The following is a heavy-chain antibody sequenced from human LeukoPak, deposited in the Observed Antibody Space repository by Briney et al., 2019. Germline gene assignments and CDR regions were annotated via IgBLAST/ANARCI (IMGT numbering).Heavy chain of an antibody. V-gene: IGHV3-48*04. D-gene: IGHD6-13*01. CDR2: ISSSGSTI. J-gene: IGHJ6*03. CDR3: ARDGSGGSSSWYYYYYMDV. Sequence: PGGSLRLSCAASGFTFSTYWMSWVRQAPGKGLEWVSYISSSGSTIYYADSVKGRFTISRGNAKNSLYLQMNSLRAEDTAVYYCARDGSGGSSSWYYYYYMDVWGKGTTVTISS. CDR1: GFTFSTYW.